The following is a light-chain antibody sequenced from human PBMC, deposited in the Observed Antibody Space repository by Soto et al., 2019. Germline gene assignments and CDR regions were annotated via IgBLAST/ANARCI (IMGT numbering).Light chain of an antibody. Sequence: QSALTQPASVSGSPGQSITISCTGTSSDVGGYKYVSWYQRHPGKAPKLMIYEVSNRPSGVSNRFSGSKSGNTASLTISGLQAEDEADYYCSSYTSSSTLRVFGGGTQLTVL. CDR2: EVS. J-gene: IGLJ7*01. CDR1: SSDVGGYKY. V-gene: IGLV2-14*01. CDR3: SSYTSSSTLRV.